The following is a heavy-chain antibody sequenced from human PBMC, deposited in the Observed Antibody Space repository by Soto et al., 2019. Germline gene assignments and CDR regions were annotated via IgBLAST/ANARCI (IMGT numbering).Heavy chain of an antibody. J-gene: IGHJ5*02. D-gene: IGHD3-22*01. Sequence: SETLSLTCTVSGGSVSSGSYYWSWIRQPPGKGLEWIGYIYYSGSNNYNPSLKSRVTISVDTSKNQFSLKLSSVTAADTAVYYCAGVRYYYDLVRFDPWGQGTLVTVSS. CDR1: GGSVSSGSYY. V-gene: IGHV4-61*01. CDR3: AGVRYYYDLVRFDP. CDR2: IYYSGSN.